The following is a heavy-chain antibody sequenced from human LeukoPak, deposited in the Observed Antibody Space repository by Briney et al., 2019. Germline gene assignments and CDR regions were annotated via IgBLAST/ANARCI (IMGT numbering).Heavy chain of an antibody. CDR3: AKDFRIGYSAHFDY. V-gene: IGHV3-23*01. CDR1: GFTFRSHA. CDR2: IYENGGTT. D-gene: IGHD2-21*01. J-gene: IGHJ4*02. Sequence: SLRLSCVGSGFTFRSHAMSWVRQAPEKGMEFVSGIYENGGTTYYADSVKGRFSISRDNSKNTLYLQMDSLRGEDTAVYYCAKDFRIGYSAHFDYWGQGALVTVSS.